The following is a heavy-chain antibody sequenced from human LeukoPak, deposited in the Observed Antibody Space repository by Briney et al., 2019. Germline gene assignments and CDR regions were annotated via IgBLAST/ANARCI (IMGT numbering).Heavy chain of an antibody. V-gene: IGHV4-59*01. J-gene: IGHJ5*02. CDR3: AREYSYGYGNWFDP. Sequence: SETLSLTCTISGGSISSYYWSWIRQPPGKGLEWIGYIYYSGSTNYNPSLKSRVTISVDTSENQFSLKLSSVTAADTAVYYCAREYSYGYGNWFDPWGQGTLVTVSS. CDR2: IYYSGST. CDR1: GGSISSYY. D-gene: IGHD5-18*01.